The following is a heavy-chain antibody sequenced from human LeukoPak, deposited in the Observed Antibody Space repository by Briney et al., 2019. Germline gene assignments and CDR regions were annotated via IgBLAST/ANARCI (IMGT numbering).Heavy chain of an antibody. CDR1: GFTFSNYW. Sequence: GGSLRLSCAASGFTFSNYWMNWVRQAPGKGLEWVASIQRGGSEKYYVESVKGRFTISRDNVKNSLYLQMNSLRAEDTAVYYCARQGYSSGKWGQGTLVTVSS. J-gene: IGHJ4*02. D-gene: IGHD6-19*01. CDR3: ARQGYSSGK. V-gene: IGHV3-7*01. CDR2: IQRGGSEK.